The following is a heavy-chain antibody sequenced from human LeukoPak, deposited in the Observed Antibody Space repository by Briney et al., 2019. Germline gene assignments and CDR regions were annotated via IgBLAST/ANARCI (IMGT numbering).Heavy chain of an antibody. CDR1: RGTFSSYA. V-gene: IGHV1-69*05. J-gene: IGHJ4*02. CDR3: ARGSRVATITGFDY. Sequence: GSSVKVSCTASRGTFSSYAISWVRQAPGQGLEWMGRIIPIFGTANYAQKFQGRVTITTDESTSTAYMELSSLRSEDTAVYYCARGSRVATITGFDYWGQGTLVTVSS. CDR2: IIPIFGTA. D-gene: IGHD5-12*01.